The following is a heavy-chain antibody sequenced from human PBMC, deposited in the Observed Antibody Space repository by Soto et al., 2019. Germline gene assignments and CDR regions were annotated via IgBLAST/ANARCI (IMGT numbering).Heavy chain of an antibody. CDR3: ARLFHGVTVTTFGFDY. CDR2: IYYSGST. Sequence: SETLSLTCTVSGGSISSSSYYWGWIRQPPGKGLEWIGSIYYSGSTYYNPSLKSRVTISVDTSKNQFSLKLSSVTAADTAVYYCARLFHGVTVTTFGFDYWGQGTLVTVSS. D-gene: IGHD4-17*01. CDR1: GGSISSSSYY. V-gene: IGHV4-39*01. J-gene: IGHJ4*02.